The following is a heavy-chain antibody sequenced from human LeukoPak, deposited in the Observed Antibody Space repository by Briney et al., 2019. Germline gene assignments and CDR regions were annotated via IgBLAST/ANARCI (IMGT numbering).Heavy chain of an antibody. CDR3: ARITTYLDSSGYYPTPYDAFDI. J-gene: IGHJ3*02. Sequence: PSQTLSLTCTVSGGSLSSGGYYWSWIRQPPGKGLEWLGEINHSGSSNYNPSLKSRVTISVDTSKNHFSLKLSSVTAADTALYYCARITTYLDSSGYYPTPYDAFDIWGQGTMVTVSS. D-gene: IGHD3-22*01. CDR1: GGSLSSGGYY. CDR2: INHSGSS. V-gene: IGHV4-61*03.